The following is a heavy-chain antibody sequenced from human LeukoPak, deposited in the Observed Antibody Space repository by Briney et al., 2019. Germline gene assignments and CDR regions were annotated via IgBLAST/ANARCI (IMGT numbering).Heavy chain of an antibody. CDR1: GFTFISYA. V-gene: IGHV3-23*01. Sequence: GGSLRLSCAASGFTFISYAMSWVRQAPGKGLEWVSVISGSGGSTHYADSAKGRFTISRDNSKNTLYLQMSSLRAEDTALYYCAKESPVFDYWGQGTLVTVSS. CDR3: AKESPVFDY. J-gene: IGHJ4*02. CDR2: ISGSGGST.